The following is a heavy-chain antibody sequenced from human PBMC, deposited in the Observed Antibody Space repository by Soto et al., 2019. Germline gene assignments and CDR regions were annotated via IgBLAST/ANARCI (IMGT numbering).Heavy chain of an antibody. Sequence: EVQLVESGGGVVQPGGPRRLSCTASGFTFNTHWRHWVRQAPGKGLVWVSRIYFDGITTNYADSVKGRLTVSRDNAKNTVYLHVNTLRDEDTAVYYCARGGAMGVDYWGQGTLVTVSS. CDR2: IYFDGITT. CDR3: ARGGAMGVDY. D-gene: IGHD1-26*01. J-gene: IGHJ4*02. CDR1: GFTFNTHW. V-gene: IGHV3-74*01.